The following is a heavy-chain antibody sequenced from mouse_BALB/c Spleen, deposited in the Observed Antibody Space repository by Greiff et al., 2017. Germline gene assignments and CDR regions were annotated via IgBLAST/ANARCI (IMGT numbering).Heavy chain of an antibody. J-gene: IGHJ2*01. CDR1: GFTFSSFG. V-gene: IGHV5-17*02. D-gene: IGHD2-1*01. CDR2: ISSGSSTI. CDR3: ARVYYGNYVDY. Sequence: EVMLVESGGGLVQPGGSRKLSCAASGFTFSSFGMHWVRQAPEKGLEWVAYISSGSSTIYYADTVKGRFTISRDNPKNTLFLQMTSLRSEDTAMYYCARVYYGNYVDYWGQGTTLTVSS.